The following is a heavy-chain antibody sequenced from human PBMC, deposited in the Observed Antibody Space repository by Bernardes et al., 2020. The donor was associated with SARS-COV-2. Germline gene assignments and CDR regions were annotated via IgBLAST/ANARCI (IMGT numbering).Heavy chain of an antibody. V-gene: IGHV4-39*01. Sequence: SEPLSLTCTVSGGSISSIGYYWGWRRQPPGKGLEWIGSFYSGGNTYYNPSLQSRLSKSIDTSKNQFSLRLSSVTAADTAVYYCAGSSCGADCYIGGLRSWDYGMDVWGQGTTVTVSS. D-gene: IGHD2-21*02. J-gene: IGHJ6*02. CDR2: FYSGGNT. CDR1: GGSISSIGYY. CDR3: AGSSCGADCYIGGLRSWDYGMDV.